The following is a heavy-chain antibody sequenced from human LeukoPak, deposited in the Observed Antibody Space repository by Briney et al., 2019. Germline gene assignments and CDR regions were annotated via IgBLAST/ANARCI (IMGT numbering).Heavy chain of an antibody. D-gene: IGHD6-19*01. J-gene: IGHJ5*02. CDR1: GFTFSSYA. CDR3: AKDRGQSSGWYP. Sequence: GGSLRLSCAASGFTFSSYAMSWVRQAPGKGPEWVSGISGSGGSTYYADSVKGRFTISRDNSKNTLYLQMNSLRAEDTAVYYCAKDRGQSSGWYPWGQGTLVTVSS. CDR2: ISGSGGST. V-gene: IGHV3-23*01.